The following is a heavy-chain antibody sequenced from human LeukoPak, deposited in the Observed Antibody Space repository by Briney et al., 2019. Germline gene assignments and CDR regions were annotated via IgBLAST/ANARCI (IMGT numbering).Heavy chain of an antibody. D-gene: IGHD1/OR15-1a*01. V-gene: IGHV4-31*03. Sequence: PSQTLSLTCTVSGGSISSGGYYWSWIRQHPGKGLEWIGYIYYSGSTYYNPSLKSRVTISVDTSKNQFSLKLSSVTAADTAVYYCARLKQYPLESLFDYWGQGTLVTVSS. CDR2: IYYSGST. CDR3: ARLKQYPLESLFDY. CDR1: GGSISSGGYY. J-gene: IGHJ4*02.